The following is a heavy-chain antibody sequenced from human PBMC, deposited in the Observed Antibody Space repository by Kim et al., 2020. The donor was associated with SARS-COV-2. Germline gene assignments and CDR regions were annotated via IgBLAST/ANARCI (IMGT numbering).Heavy chain of an antibody. CDR1: GFTFSSYA. V-gene: IGHV3-23*01. CDR2: ISGSGGST. Sequence: GGSLRLSCAASGFTFSSYAMSWVRQAPGKGLEWVSAISGSGGSTYYADSVKGRITISRDNSKNTLYLQMNSLRAEDTAVYYCAKASGTYYYDSSGYYYANYYYYGMDVWGQGTTVTVSS. J-gene: IGHJ6*02. D-gene: IGHD3-22*01. CDR3: AKASGTYYYDSSGYYYANYYYYGMDV.